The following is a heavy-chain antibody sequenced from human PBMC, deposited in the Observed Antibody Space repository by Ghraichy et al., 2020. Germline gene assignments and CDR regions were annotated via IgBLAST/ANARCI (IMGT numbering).Heavy chain of an antibody. D-gene: IGHD6-13*01. CDR2: IYSGGST. J-gene: IGHJ4*02. V-gene: IGHV3-66*01. CDR1: GITVSNNY. CDR3: TRDPPAAAAGTFG. Sequence: LSLTCAASGITVSNNYMNWVRQAPGKGLEWVSLIYSGGSTGYADSVKGRFTISRDKSKNTLYLQMNSLRAEDTAVYYCTRDPPAAAAGTFGWGQGTLVTVSS.